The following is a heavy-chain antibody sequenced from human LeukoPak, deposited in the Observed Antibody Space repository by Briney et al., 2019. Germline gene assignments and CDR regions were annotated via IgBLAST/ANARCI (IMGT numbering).Heavy chain of an antibody. J-gene: IGHJ6*03. CDR2: ISSSSSYI. V-gene: IGHV3-21*01. CDR1: GFTFGSYS. Sequence: GGSLRLSCAASGFTFGSYSMNWVRQAPGKGLEWVSSISSSSSYIYYADSVKGRFTISRDNAKNSLYLQMNSLRAEDTAVYYCARAGSSNYYYYYMDVWGKGTTVTVSS. D-gene: IGHD6-13*01. CDR3: ARAGSSNYYYYYMDV.